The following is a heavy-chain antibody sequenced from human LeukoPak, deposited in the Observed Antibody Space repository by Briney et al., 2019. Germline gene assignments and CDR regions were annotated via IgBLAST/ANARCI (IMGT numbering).Heavy chain of an antibody. CDR1: GYTFTSYY. CDR2: INPSGGST. D-gene: IGHD6-13*01. Sequence: GASVKVSCKASGYTFTSYYMHWVRQAPGQGLEWMGIINPSGGSTSYAQKFQGRVTMTRDTSTSTVYMELSSLRSEDTAVYYCARGVAAAPFYYYYYMDVWGKGTTVTVSS. CDR3: ARGVAAAPFYYYYYMDV. V-gene: IGHV1-46*01. J-gene: IGHJ6*03.